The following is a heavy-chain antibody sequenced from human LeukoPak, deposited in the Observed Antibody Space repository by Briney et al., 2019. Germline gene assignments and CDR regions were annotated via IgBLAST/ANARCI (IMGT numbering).Heavy chain of an antibody. V-gene: IGHV3-30*02. CDR2: IRYDGSNK. CDR3: AKVSEVGATPPFFDY. Sequence: PGGSLRLSCAASGFTFSSYGMDWVRQAPGKGLEWVAFIRYDGSNKYYADSVKGRFTISRDNSKNTLYLQMNSLRAEDTAVYYCAKVSEVGATPPFFDYWGQGTLVTVSS. J-gene: IGHJ4*02. D-gene: IGHD1-26*01. CDR1: GFTFSSYG.